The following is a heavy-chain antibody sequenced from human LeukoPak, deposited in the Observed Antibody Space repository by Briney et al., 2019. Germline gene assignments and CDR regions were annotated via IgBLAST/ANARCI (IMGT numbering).Heavy chain of an antibody. CDR2: VHDSGST. CDR3: ARVGSYCMDV. Sequence: SETLSLTRSVSGGSISSYYWSWIRQPPGKGLEYIGHVHDSGSTNYNPSLKSRVTISIDTSKNQFSLKLSSVAAADTAVYYCARVGSYCMDVWGKGSTVTVSS. D-gene: IGHD1-26*01. V-gene: IGHV4-59*01. CDR1: GGSISSYY. J-gene: IGHJ6*03.